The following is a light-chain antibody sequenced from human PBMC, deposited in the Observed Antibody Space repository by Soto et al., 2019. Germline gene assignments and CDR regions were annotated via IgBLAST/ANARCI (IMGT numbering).Light chain of an antibody. CDR1: NIGSKS. CDR3: QVWDRSSYHWV. Sequence: SYELTQPPSVSVAPGKTARITCGGNNIGSKSVHWYQRKPGQAPVVVIYYDSDRPSGIPERFSGSNSGNTATLTISRVEAGDEADYYCQVWDRSSYHWVFGGGTKVTVL. CDR2: YDS. V-gene: IGLV3-21*04. J-gene: IGLJ3*02.